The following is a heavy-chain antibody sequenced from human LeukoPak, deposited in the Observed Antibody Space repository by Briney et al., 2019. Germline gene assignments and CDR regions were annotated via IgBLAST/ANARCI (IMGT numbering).Heavy chain of an antibody. CDR2: IIPIFGTA. D-gene: IGHD1-7*01. Sequence: SVKVSCKASGYTFTSYGISWVRQAPGQGLDWMGGIIPIFGTANYAQKFQGRVTITADKSTSTAYMELSSLRSEDTAVYYCASASELELRFGDYWGQGTLVTVSS. CDR1: GYTFTSYG. V-gene: IGHV1-69*06. CDR3: ASASELELRFGDY. J-gene: IGHJ4*02.